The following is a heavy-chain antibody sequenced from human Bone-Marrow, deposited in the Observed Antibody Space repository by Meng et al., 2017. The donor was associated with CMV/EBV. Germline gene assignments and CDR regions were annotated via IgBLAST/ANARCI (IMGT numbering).Heavy chain of an antibody. CDR2: INPNSGGT. Sequence: ASVKVSCKASGYTFTGYYMHWVRQAPGQGLEWMGWINPNSGGTNYAQKFQGRVTMTRDTSISTAYMELSRLRSDDTAVYYCASGNYDFWSGYLLDYWGQGTLVIVSS. J-gene: IGHJ4*02. V-gene: IGHV1-2*02. CDR3: ASGNYDFWSGYLLDY. D-gene: IGHD3-3*01. CDR1: GYTFTGYY.